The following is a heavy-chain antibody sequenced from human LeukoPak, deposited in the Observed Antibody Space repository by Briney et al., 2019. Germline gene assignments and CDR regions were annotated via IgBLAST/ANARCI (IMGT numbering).Heavy chain of an antibody. D-gene: IGHD1-26*01. CDR1: GFTFSSYA. V-gene: IGHV3-23*01. CDR3: AKDSGSGSYFRFDY. Sequence: GGSLRLSCAASGFTFSSYAMSWVRQAPGKGLEWVSAISGSGGSTYYADSVKGRFTISRDNSKNTLYLQMNSLRAADTAVYYCAKDSGSGSYFRFDYWGQGTLVTVSS. CDR2: ISGSGGST. J-gene: IGHJ4*02.